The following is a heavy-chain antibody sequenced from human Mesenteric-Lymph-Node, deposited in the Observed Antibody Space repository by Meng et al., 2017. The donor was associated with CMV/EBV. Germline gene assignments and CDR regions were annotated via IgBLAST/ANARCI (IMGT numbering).Heavy chain of an antibody. CDR1: GFTFSSYA. CDR2: ISYDVSNK. CDR3: ARVSIGGPNSGSNYFDP. D-gene: IGHD3-16*01. V-gene: IGHV3-30-3*01. J-gene: IGHJ4*02. Sequence: GGSLRLSCAASGFTFSSYAMHWVRQAPGKGLEWVALISYDVSNKYYADSVKGRFTIPRDDSKNTLYLQMSTLRAEDTAVYYCARVSIGGPNSGSNYFDPWGQGTLVTVSS.